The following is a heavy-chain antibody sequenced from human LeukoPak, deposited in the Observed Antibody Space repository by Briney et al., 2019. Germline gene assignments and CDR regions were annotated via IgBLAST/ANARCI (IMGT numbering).Heavy chain of an antibody. Sequence: ASVKVSCKASGYTFTTYDINWVRQATGQGLEWMGWINPNSGGTNYAQKFQGWVTMTRDTSIGTAYMELSRLRSDDTAVYYCARGYCSGGSCYTALPLDVWGKGTTVTVSS. CDR3: ARGYCSGGSCYTALPLDV. V-gene: IGHV1-2*04. CDR2: INPNSGGT. D-gene: IGHD2-15*01. J-gene: IGHJ6*04. CDR1: GYTFTTYD.